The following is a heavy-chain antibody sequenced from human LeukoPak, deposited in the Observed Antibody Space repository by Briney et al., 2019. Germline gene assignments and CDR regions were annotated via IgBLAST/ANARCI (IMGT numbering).Heavy chain of an antibody. Sequence: SVTVSCKASGGTFSSYAISWVRQAPGQGLEWMGGIIPIFGTANYAQKFQGRVTITADESTSTAYMELSSLRSEDTAVYYCATVGYSSSWSFDYWGQGTLVTVSS. D-gene: IGHD6-13*01. V-gene: IGHV1-69*13. CDR2: IIPIFGTA. CDR3: ATVGYSSSWSFDY. CDR1: GGTFSSYA. J-gene: IGHJ4*02.